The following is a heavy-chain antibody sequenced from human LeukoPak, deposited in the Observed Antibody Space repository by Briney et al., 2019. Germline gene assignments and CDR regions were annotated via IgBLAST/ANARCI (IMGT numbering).Heavy chain of an antibody. Sequence: SETLSLTCTVSGGSISSSSYYWGWIRQPPGKGLEWIGSIYYSGSTYYNPSLKSRITISVDTSKNQFSLKLSSVTAADTAVYYCARQGCTNGVCYVADYWGQGTLVTVSS. V-gene: IGHV4-39*01. CDR2: IYYSGST. CDR1: GGSISSSSYY. J-gene: IGHJ4*02. CDR3: ARQGCTNGVCYVADY. D-gene: IGHD2-8*01.